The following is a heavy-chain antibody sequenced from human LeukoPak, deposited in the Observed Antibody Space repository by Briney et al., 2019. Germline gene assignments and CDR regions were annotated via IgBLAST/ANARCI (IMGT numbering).Heavy chain of an antibody. CDR2: MNPNSGNT. D-gene: IGHD3-3*01. J-gene: IGHJ3*02. CDR1: GYTFTSYD. Sequence: ASVTVPCKASGYTFTSYDINWVRQATGQGLEWMGWMNPNSGNTGYAQKFQGRVTMTRNTSISTAYMELSSLRSEDTAVDYCARGPGRFLESAGPDAFDIWGQGTMVTVSS. CDR3: ARGPGRFLESAGPDAFDI. V-gene: IGHV1-8*01.